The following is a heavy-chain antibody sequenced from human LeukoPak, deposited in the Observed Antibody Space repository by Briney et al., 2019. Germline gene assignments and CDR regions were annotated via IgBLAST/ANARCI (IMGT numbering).Heavy chain of an antibody. V-gene: IGHV4-59*02. CDR2: LSYTGKT. J-gene: IGHJ4*02. CDR1: GVSVSTSH. Sequence: SETLSLTCNVSGVSVSTSHWNWIRQRPGKGLEWIGCLSYTGKTDYNPSLKSRVSISQGSSNNHFSLKLTSVTAADTAVYYCSEGYFEPFDHWGQGILVTVSS. D-gene: IGHD2/OR15-2a*01. CDR3: SEGYFEPFDH.